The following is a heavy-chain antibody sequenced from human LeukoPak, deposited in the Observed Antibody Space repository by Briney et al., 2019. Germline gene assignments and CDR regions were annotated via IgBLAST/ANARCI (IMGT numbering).Heavy chain of an antibody. CDR1: GYTFTGYY. D-gene: IGHD2-8*01. Sequence: ASVKVSCKTSGYTFTGYYMHWVRQAPGHGLEWMGWINPNNGGTKYAQRFQGRVTLTRDTSASTAYMELSSLRSEDTAVYYCARAGVGPWGQGTLVTVSS. V-gene: IGHV1-2*02. J-gene: IGHJ5*02. CDR3: ARAGVGP. CDR2: INPNNGGT.